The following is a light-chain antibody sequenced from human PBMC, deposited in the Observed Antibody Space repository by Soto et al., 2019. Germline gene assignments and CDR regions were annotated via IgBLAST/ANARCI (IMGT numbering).Light chain of an antibody. CDR3: SSYTTSNTRQIV. CDR1: SSDVGGYNY. CDR2: DVS. J-gene: IGLJ1*01. V-gene: IGLV2-14*03. Sequence: SVLTQPASVSGSPGQSITISCTSTSSDVGGYNYVSWYQHHPGKAPKLIIYDVSNRPSGVSIRFSGSKSDNTASLTISGLQPEDEADYHCSSYTTSNTRQIVFGTGTKVTVL.